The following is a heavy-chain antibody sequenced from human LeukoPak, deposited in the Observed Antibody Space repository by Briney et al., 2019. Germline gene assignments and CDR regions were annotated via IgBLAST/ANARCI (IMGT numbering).Heavy chain of an antibody. D-gene: IGHD1-26*01. Sequence: ASVKVSCKASGGTFSSYAISWVRQAPGQGLEWMGGIIPIFGTANYAQKFQGRVTITADESTSTAYMELSSLRSEDTAVYYCARDSPISGSYYGGLGYWGQGVLVTVSS. CDR3: ARDSPISGSYYGGLGY. CDR1: GGTFSSYA. J-gene: IGHJ4*02. CDR2: IIPIFGTA. V-gene: IGHV1-69*13.